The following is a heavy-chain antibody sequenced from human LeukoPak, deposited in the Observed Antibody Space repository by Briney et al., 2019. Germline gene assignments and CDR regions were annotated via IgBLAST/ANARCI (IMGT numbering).Heavy chain of an antibody. Sequence: GGSLRLSCAASGFTFDDYGLSWVRQVPGKGLVWVSVISKDGSTSIYADSVRGRLTISRDNAKNTLYLQMNSLRVEDTSVYYCARDYYMGIVDQWGQGTRVTVSS. J-gene: IGHJ5*02. CDR1: GFTFDDYG. CDR2: ISKDGSTS. V-gene: IGHV3-74*01. D-gene: IGHD3-22*01. CDR3: ARDYYMGIVDQ.